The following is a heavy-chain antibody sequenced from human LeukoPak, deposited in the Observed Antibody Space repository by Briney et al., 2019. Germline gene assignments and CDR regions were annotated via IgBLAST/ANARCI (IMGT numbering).Heavy chain of an antibody. Sequence: PGGSLRLSCAAPGFTFSSYGMHWVRQAPGKGLEWVAVIWYDGSNKYYADSVKGRFTISRDNSKNTLYLQMNSLRAEDTAVYYCAKAPLWGSGGSRDLYYFDYWGQGTLVTVSS. CDR1: GFTFSSYG. J-gene: IGHJ4*02. V-gene: IGHV3-33*06. CDR3: AKAPLWGSGGSRDLYYFDY. CDR2: IWYDGSNK. D-gene: IGHD2-15*01.